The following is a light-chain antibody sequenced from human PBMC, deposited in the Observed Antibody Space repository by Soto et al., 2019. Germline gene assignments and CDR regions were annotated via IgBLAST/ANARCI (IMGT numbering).Light chain of an antibody. CDR1: SVDVGGYNY. Sequence: QSALTQPRSVSGSPGQSVTISCTGTSVDVGGYNYVSWYHQHPGKAPKLMIYDVSKRPSVVPDRFSGSKAGNTASLTISGLQAEDEADYYCCSYAGSYTFVFGGGTKLTVL. V-gene: IGLV2-11*01. J-gene: IGLJ2*01. CDR3: CSYAGSYTFV. CDR2: DVS.